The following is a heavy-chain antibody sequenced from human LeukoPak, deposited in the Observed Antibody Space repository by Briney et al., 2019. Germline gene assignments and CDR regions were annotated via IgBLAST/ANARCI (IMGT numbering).Heavy chain of an antibody. V-gene: IGHV4-30-4*01. CDR1: GGSITSGDYY. CDR3: ARDLGIAATTDY. J-gene: IGHJ4*02. CDR2: IYYSGST. D-gene: IGHD6-13*01. Sequence: SQTLSLTCTVSGGSITSGDYYWSWIRQPPGKGLEGIGYIYYSGSTYYNPSLKSLVTITVDTSKNQFSLKLSSVTAADTAVYYCARDLGIAATTDYWGQGTLVTVSS.